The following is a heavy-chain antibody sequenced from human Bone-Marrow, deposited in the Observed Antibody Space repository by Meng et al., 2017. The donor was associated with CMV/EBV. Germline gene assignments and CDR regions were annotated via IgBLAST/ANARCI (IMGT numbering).Heavy chain of an antibody. D-gene: IGHD1-26*01. Sequence: GESLKISCAASGFTFSTYWMTWVRQAPQKGLEWVANIKQDGSEKYYVDSVKGRFTISRDNAKNSLFLQMNGLRADDTAMYYCVKGGTQDLDYWGQGTLVTVSS. CDR1: GFTFSTYW. J-gene: IGHJ4*02. V-gene: IGHV3-7*01. CDR2: IKQDGSEK. CDR3: VKGGTQDLDY.